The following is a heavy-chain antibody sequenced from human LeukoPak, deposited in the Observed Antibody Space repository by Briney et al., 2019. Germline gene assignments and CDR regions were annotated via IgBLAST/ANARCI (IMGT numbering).Heavy chain of an antibody. CDR3: ARDLFSYYDSSGSVSFDY. Sequence: SETLSLTCAVSGGSISSGGYSWSWIRQPPGKGLEWIGYIYHSGSTYYNPSLKSRVTISVDRSKNQFSLKLSSVTAADTAVYYCARDLFSYYDSSGSVSFDYWGQGTLVTVSS. J-gene: IGHJ4*02. CDR2: IYHSGST. CDR1: GGSISSGGYS. D-gene: IGHD3-22*01. V-gene: IGHV4-30-2*01.